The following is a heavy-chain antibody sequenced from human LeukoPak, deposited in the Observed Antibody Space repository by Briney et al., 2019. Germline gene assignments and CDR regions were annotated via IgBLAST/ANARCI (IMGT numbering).Heavy chain of an antibody. J-gene: IGHJ4*02. V-gene: IGHV5-51*01. CDR1: GYSFTSYW. CDR2: TYPGDSDT. D-gene: IGHD3-9*01. CDR3: ARLRQDDILTGRTYYFDY. Sequence: GESLKISCKGSGYSFTSYWIGWVRQMPGKGLEWMGITYPGDSDTRYSPSFQGQVTISADKSISTAYLQWSSLKASDTAMYYCARLRQDDILTGRTYYFDYWGQGTLVTVSS.